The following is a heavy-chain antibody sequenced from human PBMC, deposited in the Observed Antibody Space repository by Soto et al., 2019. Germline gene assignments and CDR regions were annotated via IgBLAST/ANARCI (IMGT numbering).Heavy chain of an antibody. V-gene: IGHV1-18*01. CDR3: AREKGDDCSGGSCYSVLDP. CDR2: ISAYNGNT. CDR1: GYTFTSYG. Sequence: ASVKVSCKASGYTFTSYGISWVRQAPGQGLEWMGWISAYNGNTNYAQKLQGRVTMTTDTSTSTAYTELRSLRSDDTAVYHCAREKGDDCSGGSCYSVLDPWGQGTLVTVSS. J-gene: IGHJ5*02. D-gene: IGHD2-15*01.